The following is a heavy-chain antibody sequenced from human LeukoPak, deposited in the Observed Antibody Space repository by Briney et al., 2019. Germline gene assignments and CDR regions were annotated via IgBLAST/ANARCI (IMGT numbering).Heavy chain of an antibody. V-gene: IGHV4-34*01. CDR2: INDGGST. CDR3: ARLAPTAARPVSGYMDV. Sequence: PSETLSLTCAVYGGSFTKHQWSWIRQPPGKGLEWIGAINDGGSTNYNPSLKSRVTISVDTSKNQFSLKLSSVTAADTAVYYCARLAPTAARPVSGYMDVWGKGTTVTVSS. CDR1: GGSFTKHQ. D-gene: IGHD6-6*01. J-gene: IGHJ6*03.